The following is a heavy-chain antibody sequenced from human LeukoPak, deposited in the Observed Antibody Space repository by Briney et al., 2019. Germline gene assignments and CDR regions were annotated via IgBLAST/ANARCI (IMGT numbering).Heavy chain of an antibody. J-gene: IGHJ5*02. V-gene: IGHV3-21*01. D-gene: IGHD6-19*01. CDR3: ATSSEAGYSSGWFNWFGP. CDR1: GFTFSSYS. Sequence: GGSLRLSCAASGFTFSSYSMTWVRQAPGKGLEWVSSISSSSSYIYYADSVKGRFTISRDNAKNSLYLQMNSLRAEDTAVYYCATSSEAGYSSGWFNWFGPWGQGTLVTVSS. CDR2: ISSSSSYI.